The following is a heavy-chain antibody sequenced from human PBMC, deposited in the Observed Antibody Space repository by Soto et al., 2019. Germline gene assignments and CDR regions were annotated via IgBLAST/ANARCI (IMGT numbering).Heavy chain of an antibody. J-gene: IGHJ4*02. D-gene: IGHD3-9*01. CDR1: GGSFSGYY. CDR2: INHSGST. CDR3: APRSRLRYFVY. Sequence: PSETLSLTCAVYGGSFSGYYWSWIRQPPGKGLEWIGEINHSGSTNYNPSLKSRVTISVDTSKNQFSLKLSSVTAADTAVYYCAPRSRLRYFVYWGQGTLVTVSS. V-gene: IGHV4-34*01.